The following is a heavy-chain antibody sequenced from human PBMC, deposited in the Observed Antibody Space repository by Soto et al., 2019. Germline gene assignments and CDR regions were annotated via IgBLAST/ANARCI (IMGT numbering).Heavy chain of an antibody. CDR1: GYTFTSYA. D-gene: IGHD3-3*01. J-gene: IGHJ6*03. CDR2: INAGNGNT. V-gene: IGHV1-3*01. Sequence: ASVKVSCKASGYTFTSYAIHWVRQAPGQRLEWMGWINAGNGNTKYSQKFQGRVTITRDTSASTAYMELSSLRSEDTAVYYCARTIWSGHSYYMDVWGKGTTVTVSS. CDR3: ARTIWSGHSYYMDV.